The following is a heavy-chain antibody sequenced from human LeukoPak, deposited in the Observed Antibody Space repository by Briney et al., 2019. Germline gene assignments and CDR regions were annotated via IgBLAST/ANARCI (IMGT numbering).Heavy chain of an antibody. J-gene: IGHJ4*02. V-gene: IGHV1-69*13. CDR2: IIPIFGTA. D-gene: IGHD3-16*01. CDR3: ARERGGVGGLANFDY. Sequence: SVKVSCKASGGTFSSYAISWVRQAPGQGLEWMGGIIPIFGTANYAQKFQGRVTITADESTSTAYMELSSLRSEDTAVYYCARERGGVGGLANFDYWGQGTLVTVSS. CDR1: GGTFSSYA.